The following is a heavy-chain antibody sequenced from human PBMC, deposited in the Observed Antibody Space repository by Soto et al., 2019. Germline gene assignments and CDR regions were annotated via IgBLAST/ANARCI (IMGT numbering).Heavy chain of an antibody. CDR1: GGAIGGYY. CDR3: ARHGSDSGWFFFDP. J-gene: IGHJ5*02. D-gene: IGHD6-19*01. Sequence: SETLSLTFSLSGGAIGGYYWSWIRQPPGKALECLGYVSYSGSTDYHPSLKSRVSLSIYTSKNQFSLKMISVTAADTAVYYCARHGSDSGWFFFDPWGQGALVTVS. V-gene: IGHV4-59*08. CDR2: VSYSGST.